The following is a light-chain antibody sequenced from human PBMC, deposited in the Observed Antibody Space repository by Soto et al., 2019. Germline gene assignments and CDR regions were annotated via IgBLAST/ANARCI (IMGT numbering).Light chain of an antibody. CDR2: SAS. J-gene: IGKJ1*01. Sequence: DIQMTQSPSSLSASVVDRVTITCRASQGIRTDLGWYQQKPGKAPKRLIYSASSLQSGVPSRFSGSGSGTEFTLTISSLQPEDFATYYCLQHNSYPRTFGQGTKVDIK. V-gene: IGKV1-17*01. CDR3: LQHNSYPRT. CDR1: QGIRTD.